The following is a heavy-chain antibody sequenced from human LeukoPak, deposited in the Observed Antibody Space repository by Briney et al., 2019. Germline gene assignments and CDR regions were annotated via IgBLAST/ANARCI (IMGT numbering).Heavy chain of an antibody. Sequence: ETLSLTCTVSGGSISSYYWSWIRQPPGKGLEWIGYIYYSGSTNYNPSLKSRVTISVDTSKNQFSLKLSSVTAADTAVYYCARGEPGTTETGGHWFDPWGQGTLVTVSS. CDR2: IYYSGST. V-gene: IGHV4-59*01. D-gene: IGHD1-1*01. J-gene: IGHJ5*02. CDR1: GGSISSYY. CDR3: ARGEPGTTETGGHWFDP.